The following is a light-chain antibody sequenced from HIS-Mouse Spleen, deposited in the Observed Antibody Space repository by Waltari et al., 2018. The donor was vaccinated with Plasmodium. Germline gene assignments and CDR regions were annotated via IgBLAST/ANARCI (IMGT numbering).Light chain of an antibody. CDR2: GAS. CDR3: QQYNNWPPYT. V-gene: IGKV3-15*01. J-gene: IGKJ2*01. CDR1: QSVSSN. Sequence: EIVMTQSPATLSVSPGARATLSCRASQSVSSNLAWYQQKPGQGPRLLIYGASTRATGIPARFSGSWSGTEFTLTISSLQSEDFAVYYCQQYNNWPPYTFGQGTKLEIK.